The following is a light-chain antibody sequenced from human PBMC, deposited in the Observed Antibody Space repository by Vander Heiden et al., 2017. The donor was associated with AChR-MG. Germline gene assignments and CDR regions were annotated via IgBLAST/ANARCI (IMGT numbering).Light chain of an antibody. CDR2: NNN. J-gene: IGLJ3*02. Sequence: QSVLTQPPSASGPPGQRVTISCSGSSSNIGSNIVNWYQQLPGTAPKLLIYNNNQRPSGVPDRFSGSKSGTSASLAISGLQSEDEADYYCAAWDDSLNGRVFGGGTKLTGL. CDR1: SSNIGSNI. V-gene: IGLV1-44*01. CDR3: AAWDDSLNGRV.